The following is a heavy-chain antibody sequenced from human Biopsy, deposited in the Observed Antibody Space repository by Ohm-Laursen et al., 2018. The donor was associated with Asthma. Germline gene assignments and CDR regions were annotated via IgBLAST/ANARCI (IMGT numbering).Heavy chain of an antibody. CDR2: IYYSGST. CDR1: GDSISSNSW. V-gene: IGHV4-4*03. D-gene: IGHD1-1*01. J-gene: IGHJ2*01. Sequence: PGTLSLTWVVSGDSISSNSWWTWVRQSPGRGLEWIGEIYYSGSTNYHPSLKGRVTISVAKSKNQFSLRLTSVTAADTAVYYCARAIGTGDWYFDVWGRGTLVTVSS. CDR3: ARAIGTGDWYFDV.